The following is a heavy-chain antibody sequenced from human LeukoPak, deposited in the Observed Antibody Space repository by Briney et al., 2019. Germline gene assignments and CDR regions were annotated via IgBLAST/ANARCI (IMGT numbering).Heavy chain of an antibody. D-gene: IGHD3-9*01. CDR3: ARGFEVAQDDILTGYLNNWFDP. J-gene: IGHJ5*02. V-gene: IGHV4-34*01. CDR2: INHSGST. Sequence: SETLSLTCAVYGGSFSGYYWSWIRQPPGKGLEWIGEINHSGSTNYNPSLKSRVTTSVDTSKNQFSLKLSSVTAADTAVYYCARGFEVAQDDILTGYLNNWFDPWGQGTLVTVSS. CDR1: GGSFSGYY.